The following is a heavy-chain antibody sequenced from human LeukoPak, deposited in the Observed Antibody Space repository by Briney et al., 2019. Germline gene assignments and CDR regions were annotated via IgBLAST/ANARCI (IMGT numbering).Heavy chain of an antibody. CDR2: ISNDGSST. J-gene: IGHJ4*02. CDR1: GFIFSSYW. Sequence: PGGSLRLSCAASGFIFSSYWMHWVRQAPGKGLVWVSRISNDGSSTSYADSVKGRFTISRDNAKNTLYLQMNSLRVEDTAVYYCARVGDFWYGYYPDYWGQGTLVTVSS. CDR3: ARVGDFWYGYYPDY. V-gene: IGHV3-74*01. D-gene: IGHD3-3*01.